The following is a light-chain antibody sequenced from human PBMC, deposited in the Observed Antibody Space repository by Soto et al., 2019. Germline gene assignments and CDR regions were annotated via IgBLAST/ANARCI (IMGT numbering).Light chain of an antibody. CDR1: QSIGSY. CDR3: QQSYSTPRT. CDR2: AAS. V-gene: IGKV1-39*01. J-gene: IGKJ1*01. Sequence: IQMTQSPSSLSASVGDRVTISCRASQSIGSYLNWYQQEPGKAPKLLIYAASSLQSGVPSRFSGSGSGTDFTLTISSLQPEDFATYYCQQSYSTPRTFGQGTKVDIK.